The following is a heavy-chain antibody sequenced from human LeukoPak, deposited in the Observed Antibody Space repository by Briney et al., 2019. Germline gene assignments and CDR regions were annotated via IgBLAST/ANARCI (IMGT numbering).Heavy chain of an antibody. Sequence: GGSLRLSCAASGFTFDDYAMHWVRQAPGKGLEWVSLISGDGGSTYYADSVKGRFTISRDNSKNPLYLQMNSLRTEDTALYYCAKDMAATPGGRWYYYYGMDVWGQGTTVTVSS. CDR2: ISGDGGST. CDR3: AKDMAATPGGRWYYYYGMDV. CDR1: GFTFDDYA. J-gene: IGHJ6*02. D-gene: IGHD1-26*01. V-gene: IGHV3-43*02.